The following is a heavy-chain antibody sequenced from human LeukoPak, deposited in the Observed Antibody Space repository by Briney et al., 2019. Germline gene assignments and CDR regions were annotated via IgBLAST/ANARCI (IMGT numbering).Heavy chain of an antibody. J-gene: IGHJ4*02. D-gene: IGHD3-22*01. CDR1: GFTFSSYG. V-gene: IGHV3-23*01. CDR3: AKVPGVGSYYYYDSSGYPDY. Sequence: HPGGSLRLSCAASGFTFSSYGMSWARQTPGKGLEWVSAISGSGGSTYYADSVKGRFTISRDNSKNTLYLQMNSLRAEDTAVYYCAKVPGVGSYYYYDSSGYPDYWGQGTLVTVSS. CDR2: ISGSGGST.